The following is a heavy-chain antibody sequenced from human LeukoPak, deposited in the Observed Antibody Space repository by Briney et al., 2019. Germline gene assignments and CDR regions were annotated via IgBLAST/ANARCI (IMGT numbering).Heavy chain of an antibody. CDR3: AKDKYYLDY. D-gene: IGHD6-6*01. J-gene: IGHJ4*02. CDR2: ISAGGTST. Sequence: GGSLRLSCAASGFTFSSYAMSWVRQAPGKGLEWVSAISAGGTSTYFADSVKGRFTISRDNSKNTLYLQMNSLRAEDTAIYYCAKDKYYLDYWGQGTLVTVSS. CDR1: GFTFSSYA. V-gene: IGHV3-23*01.